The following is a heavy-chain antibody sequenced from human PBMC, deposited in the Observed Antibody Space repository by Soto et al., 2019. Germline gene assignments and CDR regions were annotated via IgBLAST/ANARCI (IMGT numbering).Heavy chain of an antibody. V-gene: IGHV3-11*01. J-gene: IGHJ3*01. CDR1: GFTFSGHY. CDR2: LTNDGGYT. CDR3: AKDRRDHNTRTDASDV. D-gene: IGHD5-18*01. Sequence: PWGSLRLSCKASGFTFSGHYMNWIRQAPGKGLEWLAYLTNDGGYTYYADSVRGRFTIWRDNAKDSLYLQVNDLRADDTGVYYCAKDRRDHNTRTDASDVWGQGTTVIVSS.